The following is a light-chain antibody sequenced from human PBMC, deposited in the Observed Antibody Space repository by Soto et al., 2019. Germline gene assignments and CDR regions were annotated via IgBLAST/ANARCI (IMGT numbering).Light chain of an antibody. Sequence: EIVLTQSPGTLSLSPGERATLSCRASQSVTSPFLAWYQQKPGQPPRLLIYSTSGRATGIPDRFSGSGSGTDFTLTISSLEPEDSAVYSCQQYGSSPRTVGQGTKVEV. V-gene: IGKV3-20*01. CDR3: QQYGSSPRT. CDR2: STS. CDR1: QSVTSPF. J-gene: IGKJ1*01.